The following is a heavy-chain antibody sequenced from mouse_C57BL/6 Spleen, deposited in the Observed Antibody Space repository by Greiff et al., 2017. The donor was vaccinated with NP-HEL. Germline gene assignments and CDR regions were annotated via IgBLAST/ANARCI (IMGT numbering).Heavy chain of an antibody. CDR2: INPNNGGT. V-gene: IGHV1-22*01. D-gene: IGHD1-1*01. J-gene: IGHJ2*01. Sequence: EVQLQQSGPELVKPGASVKMSCKASGYTFTDYNMHWVKQSHGKSLEWIGYINPNNGGTSYNQKFKGKATLTVNKSSSTAYMELRSLTSEDSAVYYCARYDYYECYFDDWGQGTTLTVAS. CDR1: GYTFTDYN. CDR3: ARYDYYECYFDD.